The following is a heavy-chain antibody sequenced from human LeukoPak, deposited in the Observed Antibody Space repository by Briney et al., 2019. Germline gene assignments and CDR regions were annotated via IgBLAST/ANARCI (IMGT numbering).Heavy chain of an antibody. V-gene: IGHV3-9*01. CDR1: GFTLEDYG. J-gene: IGHJ2*01. CDR3: AKDSEARSISWYSHFDL. D-gene: IGHD6-13*01. CDR2: VTWSSRSK. Sequence: GGSLRLSCEASGFTLEDYGIHWVRQVPGKGLEWVSGVTWSSRSKKYADSVRGRFSISRDDANNSLFLQVNNLRPEDTALYYCAKDSEARSISWYSHFDLWGRGTLVTVSS.